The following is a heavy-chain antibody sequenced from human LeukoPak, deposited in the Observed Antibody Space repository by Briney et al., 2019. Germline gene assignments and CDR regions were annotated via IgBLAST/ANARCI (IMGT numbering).Heavy chain of an antibody. J-gene: IGHJ6*03. CDR2: IIPIFGTA. CDR3: ATLVHGELFSDDEYYYYYMDV. D-gene: IGHD3-10*01. V-gene: IGHV1-69*06. CDR1: GGTFSSYA. Sequence: GASVKVSCKASGGTFSSYAISWVRQAPGQGLEWMGGIIPIFGTANYAQKFHGRVTITADKSTSTAYMELSSLRSEDAAVYYCATLVHGELFSDDEYYYYYMDVWGKGTTVTVSS.